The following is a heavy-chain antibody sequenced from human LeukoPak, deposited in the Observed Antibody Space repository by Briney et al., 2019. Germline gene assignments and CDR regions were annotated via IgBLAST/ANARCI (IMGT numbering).Heavy chain of an antibody. CDR1: GFTFSDYY. D-gene: IGHD3-9*01. V-gene: IGHV3-11*03. CDR2: ISTTSIFT. CDR3: ARMMTYYDILTGYYPLEYFQH. Sequence: PGGSLRLSCAASGFTFSDYYMSWIRQAPGKGLEWVSYISTTSIFTNYADSVQGRFTISRDNAKNSLYLQMNSLRAEDTAVYYCARMMTYYDILTGYYPLEYFQHWGQGTLATVSS. J-gene: IGHJ1*01.